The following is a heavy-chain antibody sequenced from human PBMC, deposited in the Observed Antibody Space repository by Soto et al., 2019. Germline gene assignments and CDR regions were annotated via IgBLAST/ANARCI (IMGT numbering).Heavy chain of an antibody. CDR2: FDPEDGET. CDR1: GYTLTELS. CDR3: ARAPVAANRDPFYYYGMDV. J-gene: IGHJ6*02. Sequence: GASVKVSCKVSGYTLTELSMHWVRQAPGKGLEWMGGFDPEDGETIYAQKFQGRVTMTEDTSTDTAYKEQSSLRTEDTAVYYCARAPVAANRDPFYYYGMDVWGQGTTVTVSS. D-gene: IGHD6-19*01. V-gene: IGHV1-24*01.